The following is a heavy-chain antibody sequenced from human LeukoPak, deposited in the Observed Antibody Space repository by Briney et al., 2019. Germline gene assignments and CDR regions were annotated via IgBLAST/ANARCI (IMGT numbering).Heavy chain of an antibody. CDR2: IYHSGST. V-gene: IGHV4-30-2*01. J-gene: IGHJ4*02. CDR1: GGSISSGGYY. D-gene: IGHD1-26*01. CDR3: ARVDSGSYPFDY. Sequence: SETLSLTCTVSGGSISSGGYYWSWIRQPPGKGLEWIGYIYHSGSTYYNPSLKSRVTISVDRSKNQFSLKLSSVTAADTAVYYCARVDSGSYPFDYWGQGTLVTVSS.